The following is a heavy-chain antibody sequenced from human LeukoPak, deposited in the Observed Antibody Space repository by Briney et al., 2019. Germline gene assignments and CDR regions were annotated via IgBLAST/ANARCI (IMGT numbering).Heavy chain of an antibody. D-gene: IGHD4-11*01. V-gene: IGHV1-69*13. J-gene: IGHJ4*02. CDR1: GGTFSSYA. Sequence: SVKVSCKASGGTFSSYAISWVRQAPGQGLEWMGGIIPIFGTANYAQKFQGRVTITADESTSTAYMELSSLRSEDTAVYYCARTNERYSNYNLFDYWGQGPLVTVSS. CDR2: IIPIFGTA. CDR3: ARTNERYSNYNLFDY.